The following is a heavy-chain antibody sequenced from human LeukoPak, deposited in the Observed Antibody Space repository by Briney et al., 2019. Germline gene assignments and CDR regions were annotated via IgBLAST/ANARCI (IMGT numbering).Heavy chain of an antibody. V-gene: IGHV4-39*07. CDR2: IYYSGST. D-gene: IGHD2-15*01. CDR1: GGSISSSSYY. CDR3: ARRVDYYYYMDV. J-gene: IGHJ6*03. Sequence: SATLSLTCTVSGGSISSSSYYWGWIRQPPGKGLEWIGSIYYSGSTYYNPSLKSRVTISVDTSKNQFSLKLSSVTAADTAVYYCARRVDYYYYMDVWGKGTTVTVSS.